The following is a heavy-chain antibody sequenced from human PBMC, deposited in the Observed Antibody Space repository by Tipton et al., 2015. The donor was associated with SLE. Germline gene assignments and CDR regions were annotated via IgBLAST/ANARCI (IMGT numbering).Heavy chain of an antibody. Sequence: TLSLTCTVSGGSISSYYWSWNRQPPGKGLEWIGYIYYSGGTNYNPSLRSRVTISVDTSKNQFSLKLSSVTAADTAVYYCARVGDYSDSSGYRYYYYYMDVWGKGTTVTVSS. D-gene: IGHD3-22*01. CDR3: ARVGDYSDSSGYRYYYYYMDV. V-gene: IGHV4-59*01. CDR2: IYYSGGT. J-gene: IGHJ6*03. CDR1: GGSISSYY.